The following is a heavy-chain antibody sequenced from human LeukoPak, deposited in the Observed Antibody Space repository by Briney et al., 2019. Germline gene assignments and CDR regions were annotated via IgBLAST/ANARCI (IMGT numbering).Heavy chain of an antibody. J-gene: IGHJ4*02. D-gene: IGHD3-16*02. V-gene: IGHV4-34*01. CDR2: INHSGST. CDR1: GGSFSGYY. CDR3: ARGRSFVWGSYRYTAPLDY. Sequence: SETLSLTCAVHGGSFSGYYWSWIRQPPGKGLEWIGEINHSGSTNYNPSLKSRVTISVDTSKNQFSLKLSSVTAADTAVYYCARGRSFVWGSYRYTAPLDYWGQGTLVTVSS.